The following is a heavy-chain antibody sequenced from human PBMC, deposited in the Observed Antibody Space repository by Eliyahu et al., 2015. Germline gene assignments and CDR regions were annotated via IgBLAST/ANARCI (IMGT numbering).Heavy chain of an antibody. V-gene: IGHV3-33*01. CDR3: ASFWSGSDPFDY. CDR2: IWYDGSNK. Sequence: QVQLVESGGGVVQPGRSLRLXCAASGFPFSSYGMHWVRQAPGKGLEWVAVIWYDGSNKYYADSVKGRFTISRDNSKNTLYLQMNSLRAEDTAVYYCASFWSGSDPFDYWGQGTLVTVSS. D-gene: IGHD3-3*01. J-gene: IGHJ4*02. CDR1: GFPFSSYG.